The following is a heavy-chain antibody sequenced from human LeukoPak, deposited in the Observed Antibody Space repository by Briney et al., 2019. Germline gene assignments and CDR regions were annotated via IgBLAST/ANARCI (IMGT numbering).Heavy chain of an antibody. CDR3: AWGGGLDV. Sequence: GGSLRLSCAASGFTFSSYWMNWARQAPGKGLEWVASINHNGNVNYYVDSVKGRFTISRDNAKNSLYLQMSNWRAEDTAVYFCAWGGGLDVWGQGATVTVSS. D-gene: IGHD3-16*01. CDR1: GFTFSSYW. J-gene: IGHJ6*02. V-gene: IGHV3-7*03. CDR2: INHNGNVN.